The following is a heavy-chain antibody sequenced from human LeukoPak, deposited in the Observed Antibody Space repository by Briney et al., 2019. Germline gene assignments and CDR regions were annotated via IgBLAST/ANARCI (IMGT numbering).Heavy chain of an antibody. J-gene: IGHJ6*03. D-gene: IGHD3-10*01. V-gene: IGHV3-74*01. CDR1: GYTFSNYW. Sequence: PGGSLRLSCVASGYTFSNYWKHWLRRVPGKGRVWGSRINLNGSTTTYAHSVKGRFTISRDNAKNTLYLQMNSVSAEDTSLYYCARDKTGSALRYYYMDVWGKGTTVTVSS. CDR2: INLNGSTT. CDR3: ARDKTGSALRYYYMDV.